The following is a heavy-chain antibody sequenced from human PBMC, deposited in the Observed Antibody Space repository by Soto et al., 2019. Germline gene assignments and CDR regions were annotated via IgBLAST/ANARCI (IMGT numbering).Heavy chain of an antibody. J-gene: IGHJ4*02. CDR3: TTDRRDYADY. Sequence: PGGSLRLSCAASGFTFSNAWMSWVRQAPGKGLEWVGRIKSKTDDGTTDYAAPVKGRFTISRDDSKNTLYLQMNSLKTEDTAVYYCTTDRRDYADYWGQGTLVTVSS. CDR2: IKSKTDDGTT. D-gene: IGHD4-17*01. V-gene: IGHV3-15*01. CDR1: GFTFSNAW.